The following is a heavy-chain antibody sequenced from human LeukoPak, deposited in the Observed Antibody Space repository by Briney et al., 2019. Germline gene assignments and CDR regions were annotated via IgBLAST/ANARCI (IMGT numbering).Heavy chain of an antibody. CDR3: ARAVQASLQPRFDP. Sequence: SETLSLTCTVSGGSISSYYWSWIRQPPGEGLEWIGYIYYSGTTYYNPSLKSRVTISVDTSKNQFSLKLSSVTAADTAVYYCARAVQASLQPRFDPWGQGTLVTVSS. CDR2: IYYSGTT. D-gene: IGHD3-16*02. J-gene: IGHJ5*02. CDR1: GGSISSYY. V-gene: IGHV4-30-4*08.